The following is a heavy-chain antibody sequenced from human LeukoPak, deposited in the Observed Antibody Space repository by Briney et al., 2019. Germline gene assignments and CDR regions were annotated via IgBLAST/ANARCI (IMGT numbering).Heavy chain of an antibody. CDR3: ARTNDYYDSSGYGAFDI. D-gene: IGHD3-22*01. CDR2: ISAYNGNT. Sequence: ASVKVSCKASGYTFTSYGISWVRQAPGQGLEWMGWISAYNGNTNYAQKLQGRVTMTTDTSTSTAYMELRSLRSDDTAVYYCARTNDYYDSSGYGAFDIWGQGTMVTVSS. J-gene: IGHJ3*02. V-gene: IGHV1-18*01. CDR1: GYTFTSYG.